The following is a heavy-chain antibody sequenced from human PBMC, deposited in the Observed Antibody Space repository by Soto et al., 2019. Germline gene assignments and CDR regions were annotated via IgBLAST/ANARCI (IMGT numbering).Heavy chain of an antibody. D-gene: IGHD6-13*01. CDR1: GGSISSGGYY. CDR3: ARGLDQQLDDAFDI. J-gene: IGHJ3*02. Sequence: PSETLSLTCTVSGGSISSGGYYWSWIRQHPGKGLEWIGYIYYTGNTYYNPSLRSRVTISEDTSKNQFSLKLSSVNAADTAVYYCARGLDQQLDDAFDIWGQGTMVTVSS. CDR2: IYYTGNT. V-gene: IGHV4-31*03.